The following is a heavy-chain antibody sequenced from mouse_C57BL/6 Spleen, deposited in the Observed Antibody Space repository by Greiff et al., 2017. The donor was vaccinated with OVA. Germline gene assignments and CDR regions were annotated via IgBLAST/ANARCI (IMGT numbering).Heavy chain of an antibody. CDR1: GFSLTSYG. V-gene: IGHV2-5*01. CDR2: IWRGGSK. D-gene: IGHD1-1*01. Sequence: VQLVESGPGLVQPSQSLSITCTVSGFSLTSYGVPWVRQSPGKGLEWLGVIWRGGSKDYNAAFMSRLSITKDNSKSKVFFKMNRPQADDTAIYYSAKSTVVASGAMDYWGQGTSVTVSS. J-gene: IGHJ4*01. CDR3: AKSTVVASGAMDY.